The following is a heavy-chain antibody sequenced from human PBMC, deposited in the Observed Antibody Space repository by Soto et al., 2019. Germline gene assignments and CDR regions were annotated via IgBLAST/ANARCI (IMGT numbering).Heavy chain of an antibody. CDR3: GRDLTSNANCIDP. CDR2: IYYTGKT. CDR1: GDYIHVGGYY. V-gene: IGHV4-30-4*01. J-gene: IGHJ5*02. D-gene: IGHD2-2*01. Sequence: QVQLQESGPGLVKPSQTLSLTCSVSGDYIHVGGYYWTWIRQRPGKGLEWMGYIYYTGKTYYNPALESWLTMSVDRSTNQFSLRLTSVTAADTAVYFCGRDLTSNANCIDPWGQGTLVTVSS.